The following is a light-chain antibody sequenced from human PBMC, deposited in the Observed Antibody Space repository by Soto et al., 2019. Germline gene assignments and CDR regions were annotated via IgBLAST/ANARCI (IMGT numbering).Light chain of an antibody. Sequence: EIQMTPSPSSLSASVGDRVTITCRESQSISSYLNWYQQKPGKAPKLLIYAASSLQSGVPSRFSGSGSGTEFTLTITSVQPDDFATYYCQQYSDYSAHGLTFGGGTKVDIK. V-gene: IGKV1-39*01. CDR1: QSISSY. J-gene: IGKJ4*01. CDR3: QQYSDYSAHGLT. CDR2: AAS.